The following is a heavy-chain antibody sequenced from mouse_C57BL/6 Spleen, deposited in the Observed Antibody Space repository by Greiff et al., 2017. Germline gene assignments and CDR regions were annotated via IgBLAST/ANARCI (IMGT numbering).Heavy chain of an antibody. J-gene: IGHJ2*01. CDR3: ARYWDYFDY. Sequence: QVQLQQPGAELVMPGASVKLSCKASGYTFTSYWMHWVKQRPGQGLEWIGEIDPPDSYTNYNQKFKGKSTLTVDKSSSTAYMQLSSLTSEDSAVYYCARYWDYFDYWGQGTTLTVSS. V-gene: IGHV1-69*01. CDR1: GYTFTSYW. CDR2: IDPPDSYT. D-gene: IGHD4-1*01.